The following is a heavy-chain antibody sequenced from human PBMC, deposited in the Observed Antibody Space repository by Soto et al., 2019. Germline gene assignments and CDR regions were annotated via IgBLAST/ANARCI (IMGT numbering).Heavy chain of an antibody. CDR2: IKHSGSS. J-gene: IGHJ5*02. Sequence: QVQQQPWGAGLLKPSETLSLTCAVYAGSFSHYYWNWIRQSPGKGLEWIGKIKHSGSSNYNPSLRSRVSISVDRSKNQFSLNLTSVTATDTAFYYCARHGSSWGQGTLVTVSS. CDR3: ARHGSS. CDR1: AGSFSHYY. V-gene: IGHV4-34*01.